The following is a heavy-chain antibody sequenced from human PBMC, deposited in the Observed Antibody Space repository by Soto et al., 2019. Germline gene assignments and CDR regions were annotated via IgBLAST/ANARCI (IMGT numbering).Heavy chain of an antibody. CDR3: ARGDTSSWSSYFDY. D-gene: IGHD6-13*01. Sequence: PSETLALACTVSGGSISSSSYYWGWIRQPPGKGLEWIGSIYYSGSTYYNPSPKSRVTISVDTSNNQFSLNLSSVTAADTAVYYCARGDTSSWSSYFDYWGQGILVTVSS. CDR2: IYYSGST. CDR1: GGSISSSSYY. J-gene: IGHJ4*02. V-gene: IGHV4-39*07.